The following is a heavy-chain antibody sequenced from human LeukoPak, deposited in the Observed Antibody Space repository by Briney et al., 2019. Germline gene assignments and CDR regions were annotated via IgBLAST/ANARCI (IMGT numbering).Heavy chain of an antibody. V-gene: IGHV3-53*01. CDR3: VRYYFTDTDGDSEHYLDI. J-gene: IGHJ4*02. D-gene: IGHD2-21*01. Sequence: GGSLRLSCEASGFSVGDNYMTCVRQAPGKGLEWVSVLYRGGSTIYADSVRGRFTISRDRDNNTLYLQMNDLRAEDTAVYYCVRYYFTDTDGDSEHYLDIWGQGTLVTVSS. CDR1: GFSVGDNY. CDR2: LYRGGST.